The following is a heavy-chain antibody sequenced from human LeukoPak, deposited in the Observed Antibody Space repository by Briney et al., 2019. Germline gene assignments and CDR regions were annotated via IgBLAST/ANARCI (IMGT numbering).Heavy chain of an antibody. CDR2: IKQDGSER. CDR3: ARGYYYGSGPNWFDP. Sequence: GGSLRLSCAASGFTLSSYWMNWVRQTPGKGLEWVANIKQDGSERYYVDSVKGRFAISRDNAKNSLYLQMNSLRAEDTAVYYCARGYYYGSGPNWFDPWGQGTLVTVSS. J-gene: IGHJ5*02. CDR1: GFTLSSYW. V-gene: IGHV3-7*01. D-gene: IGHD3-10*01.